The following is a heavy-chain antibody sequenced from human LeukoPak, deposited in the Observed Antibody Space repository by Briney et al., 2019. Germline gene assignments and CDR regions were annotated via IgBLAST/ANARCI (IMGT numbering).Heavy chain of an antibody. Sequence: SETLSLTCTVSGGSISSGDYYWSWIRQPPGKGLEWIGYIYYSGSTYYNPSLKSRVTISVDTSKNQFSLKLSSVTAADTAVYYCARVGFFYYYYGMDVGGQGTTVTVSS. V-gene: IGHV4-30-4*01. CDR3: ARVGFFYYYYGMDV. D-gene: IGHD3-10*01. CDR2: IYYSGST. CDR1: GGSISSGDYY. J-gene: IGHJ6*02.